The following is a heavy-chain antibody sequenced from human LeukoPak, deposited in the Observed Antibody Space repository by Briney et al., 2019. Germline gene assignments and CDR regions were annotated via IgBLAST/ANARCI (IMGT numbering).Heavy chain of an antibody. CDR2: ISSSSSTI. CDR3: AREYYDSSGHNS. CDR1: GFTFSSYS. D-gene: IGHD3-22*01. V-gene: IGHV3-48*01. Sequence: GGSLRLSCAASGFTFSSYSMNWVRQAPGKGLEWVSYISSSSSTIYYADSVKGRFTISRDNAENSLYLQMNSLRAEDTAVYYCAREYYDSSGHNSWGQGTLVTVSS. J-gene: IGHJ4*02.